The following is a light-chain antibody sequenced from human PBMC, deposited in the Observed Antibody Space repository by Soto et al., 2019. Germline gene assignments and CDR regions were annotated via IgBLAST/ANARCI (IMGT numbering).Light chain of an antibody. V-gene: IGLV2-14*03. Sequence: QSALTQPASVSGSPGQSITISCTGTSSDVGAYNYVSWYQQHPGKVPKLMIYDVSDRPSGVSNRFSGSKSGNTASLTISGLQAEDEADYYCSSVTRSNSYVFGTGTKVTVL. CDR2: DVS. J-gene: IGLJ1*01. CDR3: SSVTRSNSYV. CDR1: SSDVGAYNY.